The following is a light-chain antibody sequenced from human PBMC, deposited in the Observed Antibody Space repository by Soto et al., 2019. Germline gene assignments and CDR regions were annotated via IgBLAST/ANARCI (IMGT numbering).Light chain of an antibody. CDR1: QTISSW. V-gene: IGKV1-5*03. Sequence: DIPMNQSPSTLSGSVGDRVTITCRASQTISSWLAWYQQKPGKAPKLLIYNASTLKGGVPSRFSGSGSGAEFTLTISSLQPDDFATYYCQHYNSYSEAFGQGTKVDIK. J-gene: IGKJ1*01. CDR3: QHYNSYSEA. CDR2: NAS.